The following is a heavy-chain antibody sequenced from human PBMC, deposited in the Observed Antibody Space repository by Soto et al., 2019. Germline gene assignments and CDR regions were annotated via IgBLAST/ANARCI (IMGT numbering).Heavy chain of an antibody. CDR3: ARDRAWGYYYASSGYYKDAFDI. CDR1: GGSISSSNW. V-gene: IGHV4-4*02. CDR2: IYHSGST. J-gene: IGHJ3*02. Sequence: SETLSLTCAVAGGSISSSNWWSLVRQPPGKGLEWIGEIYHSGSTNYNPSLKRRVTISVDKSKNQFSLKRSSVSAAAPAVYYCARDRAWGYYYASSGYYKDAFDIWGQGTMVTVSS. D-gene: IGHD3-22*01.